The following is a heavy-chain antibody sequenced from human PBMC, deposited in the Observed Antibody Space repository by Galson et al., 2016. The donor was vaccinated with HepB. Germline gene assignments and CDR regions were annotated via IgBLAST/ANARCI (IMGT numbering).Heavy chain of an antibody. D-gene: IGHD3-3*01. Sequence: SLRLSCAASGFTFTNYGMTWVRQAPGKGLDWVSAISGLGSATYYADSVRGRFTISRDNSKNTLYLQMNSLRAEDTAVYYCAKVFGVGFWSGYDYWGQGTLVTVSS. V-gene: IGHV3-23*01. CDR2: ISGLGSAT. CDR3: AKVFGVGFWSGYDY. J-gene: IGHJ4*02. CDR1: GFTFTNYG.